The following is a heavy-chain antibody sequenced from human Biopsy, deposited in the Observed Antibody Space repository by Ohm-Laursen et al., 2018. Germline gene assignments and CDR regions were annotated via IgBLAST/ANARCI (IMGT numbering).Heavy chain of an antibody. V-gene: IGHV4-61*08. J-gene: IGHJ6*02. CDR2: ISDRGST. CDR3: ARATNSTGWPYYYFYGMDV. Sequence: SDTLSLTCTVSAGSISSSGYYWSWIRQPPRKGLEWIGYISDRGSTNYNPSLRGRVTIPVDTSKNQFSLRLNSVTAADTAVYYCARATNSTGWPYYYFYGMDVWGQGTTVTVSS. CDR1: AGSISSSGYY. D-gene: IGHD2/OR15-2a*01.